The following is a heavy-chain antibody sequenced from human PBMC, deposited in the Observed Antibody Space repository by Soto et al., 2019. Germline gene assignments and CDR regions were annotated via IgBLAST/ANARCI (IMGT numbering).Heavy chain of an antibody. CDR2: IKQDGSEK. D-gene: IGHD1-26*01. Sequence: GGSLRLSCASSGFTFISYWMIWVRQAPGKGLEWVANIKQDGSEKYYVDSVKGRFTISRDNAKNSLYLQMNSLRAEDTAVYYCAREKWELPTTCDYWGQGTLVTVSS. J-gene: IGHJ4*02. V-gene: IGHV3-7*05. CDR1: GFTFISYW. CDR3: AREKWELPTTCDY.